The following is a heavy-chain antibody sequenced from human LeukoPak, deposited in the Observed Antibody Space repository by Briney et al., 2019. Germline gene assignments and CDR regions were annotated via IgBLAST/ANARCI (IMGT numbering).Heavy chain of an antibody. V-gene: IGHV4-59*01. CDR2: IYYSGST. CDR3: ARLRRYFDTSGYFDY. D-gene: IGHD3-22*01. CDR1: GGSISSYY. Sequence: SETLSLTCTVSGGSISSYYWSWIRQPAGKRLEWLGYIYYSGSTNYNPSLKSRVTISVDTSNNQFSLRLSSVTAADTAVYYCARLRRYFDTSGYFDYWGQGTLVTVSS. J-gene: IGHJ4*02.